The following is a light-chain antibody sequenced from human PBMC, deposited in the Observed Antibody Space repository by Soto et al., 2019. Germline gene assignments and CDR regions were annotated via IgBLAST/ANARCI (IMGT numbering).Light chain of an antibody. J-gene: IGKJ1*01. CDR1: QSVSNNY. Sequence: EIELTQSPCTLSLSPGDRATLSCRASQSVSNNYLAWYQQTPGQAPSILIYGASNRATGIPDRFSGSGFGTDSTPTISRLEPEDFAVYYCQQYGSSVTLGQGTKVDIK. V-gene: IGKV3-20*01. CDR3: QQYGSSVT. CDR2: GAS.